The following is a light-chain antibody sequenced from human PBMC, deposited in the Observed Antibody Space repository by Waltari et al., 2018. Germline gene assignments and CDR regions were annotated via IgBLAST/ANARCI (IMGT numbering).Light chain of an antibody. Sequence: DVVMNKSPDSLAVSLGERATINCKCSQSLLYNSNNKNYLAWYQQKPGQPPKILIYWDSIPESGVPDRFSGSGSGTDFTPTISGLQDEDVAAYFCLQYLHTPRTFGQGTKVEIK. CDR3: LQYLHTPRT. CDR2: WDS. V-gene: IGKV4-1*01. CDR1: QSLLYNSNNKNY. J-gene: IGKJ1*01.